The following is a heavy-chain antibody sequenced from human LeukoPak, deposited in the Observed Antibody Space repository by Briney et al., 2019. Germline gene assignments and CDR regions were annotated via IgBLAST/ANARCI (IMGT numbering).Heavy chain of an antibody. CDR2: IYRSWTT. J-gene: IGHJ6*03. CDR1: GYSISSGYY. CDR3: ARQDGASAGVIYMDV. Sequence: PSETLSLTCAVSGYSISSGYYWDWIRQPPGKGLEWIGSIYRSWTTYYNVSLKSRVTISVDTSKNQFSLKLSSVTAADAAVYYCARQDGASAGVIYMDVWGKGTTVTVSS. D-gene: IGHD6-13*01. V-gene: IGHV4-38-2*01.